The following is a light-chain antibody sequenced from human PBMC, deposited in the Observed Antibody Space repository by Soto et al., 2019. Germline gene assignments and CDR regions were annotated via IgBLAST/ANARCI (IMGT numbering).Light chain of an antibody. CDR3: QKYNDAPRT. J-gene: IGKJ1*01. Sequence: QMTQSTSSLSASVGDRVTITCRASQDISNYLAWYQQKPGGAPKLLIYEASTLQSGVPSRFSGSGSGADFTLTISSLQPEDVASYYCQKYNDAPRTFGQGTRVEMK. V-gene: IGKV1-27*01. CDR2: EAS. CDR1: QDISNY.